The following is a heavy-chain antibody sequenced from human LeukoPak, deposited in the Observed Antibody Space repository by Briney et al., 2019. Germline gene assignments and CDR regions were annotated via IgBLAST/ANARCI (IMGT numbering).Heavy chain of an antibody. CDR1: GYTFISYW. CDR3: ATGIQLCCLDH. J-gene: IGHJ4*02. D-gene: IGHD5-18*01. CDR2: IHPGDSDT. Sequence: GESLKISFQVSGYTFISYWIAWVRQLPGQGLEWMGIIHPGDSDTRYNPSFQGQVTISADRSISTAYLQWSSLKASDSAMYYCATGIQLCCLDHWGRGTLVTVSS. V-gene: IGHV5-51*01.